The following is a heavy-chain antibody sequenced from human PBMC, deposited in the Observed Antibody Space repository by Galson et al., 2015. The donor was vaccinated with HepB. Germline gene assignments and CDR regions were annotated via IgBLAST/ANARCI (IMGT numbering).Heavy chain of an antibody. CDR3: ARDWLRYFDNGTPVDI. D-gene: IGHD3-9*01. Sequence: SLRLSCAASGFTFVTYWMTWVRQAPGKGLEWVANIKPDGSEKYYVDSVKGRFTISRDNAKNSLYLQMNSLRAEDTAVYYCARDWLRYFDNGTPVDIWGQGTMVTVSS. CDR2: IKPDGSEK. CDR1: GFTFVTYW. J-gene: IGHJ3*02. V-gene: IGHV3-7*03.